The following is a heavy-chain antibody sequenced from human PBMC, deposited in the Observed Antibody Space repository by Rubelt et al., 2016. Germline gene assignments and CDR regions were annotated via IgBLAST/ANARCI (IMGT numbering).Heavy chain of an antibody. CDR3: ARGFDKAYSISWSS. J-gene: IGHJ4*02. CDR2: INTDGSTT. V-gene: IGHV3-74*01. CDR1: GFTFSSYW. Sequence: EVQLVEAGGGLVQPGGSLRLSCVASGFTFSSYWMHWVRQAPGKGLVWVSRINTDGSTTNYADSVKGRFTISRDNAKNTLYLQMSSLRAEDTAVYYCARGFDKAYSISWSSWGQGTLVTVSS. D-gene: IGHD6-13*01.